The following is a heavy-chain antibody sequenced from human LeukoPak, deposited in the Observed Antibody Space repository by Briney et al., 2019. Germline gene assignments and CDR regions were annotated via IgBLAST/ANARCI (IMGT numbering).Heavy chain of an antibody. CDR3: ARGSVYYYGSGSYSDY. D-gene: IGHD3-10*01. Sequence: GASVKVSCKASGYTFTSYDINWVRQATGQGLEWLGWMNPNSGNTGYAQKFQGRVTMTRNTSISTAYMELSSLRSEDTAVYYCARGSVYYYGSGSYSDYWGQGTLVTVSS. CDR1: GYTFTSYD. CDR2: MNPNSGNT. V-gene: IGHV1-8*01. J-gene: IGHJ4*02.